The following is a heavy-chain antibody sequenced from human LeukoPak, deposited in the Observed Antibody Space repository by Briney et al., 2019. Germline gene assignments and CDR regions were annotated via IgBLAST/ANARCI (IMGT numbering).Heavy chain of an antibody. J-gene: IGHJ6*02. D-gene: IGHD1-7*01. Sequence: SETLSLTCTVSGGSISSGAYYWSWTRQHPGKGLEWIGYIYYSGSTYYNPSLKSRVTISVDTSKNQFSLKLSSVTAADTAVYYCARAGSITGSTNYYYGMDVWGQGTTVTVSS. CDR3: ARAGSITGSTNYYYGMDV. CDR2: IYYSGST. V-gene: IGHV4-31*03. CDR1: GGSISSGAYY.